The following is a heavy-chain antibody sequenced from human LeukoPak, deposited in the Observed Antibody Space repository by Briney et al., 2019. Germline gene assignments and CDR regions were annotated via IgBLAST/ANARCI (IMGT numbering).Heavy chain of an antibody. V-gene: IGHV3-33*01. Sequence: GGSLRLSCAASGFIFRNYGMHWVRQAPGKGLEWVAMIWYDGSNKYYVDSVKGRFTISRDNSKNTLYLQMNSLRAEDTAVYYCVRSDDTFDIWGQGTMVTVSS. CDR1: GFIFRNYG. CDR2: IWYDGSNK. J-gene: IGHJ3*02. CDR3: VRSDDTFDI.